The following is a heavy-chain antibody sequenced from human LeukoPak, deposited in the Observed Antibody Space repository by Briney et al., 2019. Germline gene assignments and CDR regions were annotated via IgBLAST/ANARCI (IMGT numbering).Heavy chain of an antibody. CDR2: IRYDGSNK. D-gene: IGHD2-2*01. V-gene: IGHV3-30*02. J-gene: IGHJ6*03. CDR1: GFTFSSYG. CDR3: AKVGYQLPPYYYYYYMDV. Sequence: PGGSLRLSCAASGFTFSSYGMHWVRQAPGKGLEWLAFIRYDGSNKYYADSVKGRFTISRDNSKNTLYLQMNSLRAEDTAVYYCAKVGYQLPPYYYYYYMDVWGKGTTVTVSS.